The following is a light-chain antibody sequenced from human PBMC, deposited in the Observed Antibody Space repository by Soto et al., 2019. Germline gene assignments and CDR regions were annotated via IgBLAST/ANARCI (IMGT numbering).Light chain of an antibody. V-gene: IGKV3-11*01. CDR2: DAS. CDR3: QQRSSWPRT. Sequence: EIVLTQSPATMSLSPGERATLSCRTSQSVSSYLAWYQQKPGQAPRLLIYDASNRATGIPARFRGSVSGTDFTLTTSSLEREDVALNYSQQRSSWPRTFGQGTKVEIK. J-gene: IGKJ1*01. CDR1: QSVSSY.